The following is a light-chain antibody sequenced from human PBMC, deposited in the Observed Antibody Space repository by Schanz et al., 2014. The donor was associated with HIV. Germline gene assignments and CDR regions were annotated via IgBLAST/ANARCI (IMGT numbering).Light chain of an antibody. CDR3: ATWDDGLNGWV. V-gene: IGLV1-44*01. CDR1: SSNIGSNY. Sequence: QSVLTQPPSASGTPGQRVTILCSGSSSNIGSNYATWYQHLPGTAPKLLIYATYQRPSGVPDRFSGSGSATSASLAISGLQSEDEAVYYCATWDDGLNGWVFGGGTKLTVL. J-gene: IGLJ3*02. CDR2: ATY.